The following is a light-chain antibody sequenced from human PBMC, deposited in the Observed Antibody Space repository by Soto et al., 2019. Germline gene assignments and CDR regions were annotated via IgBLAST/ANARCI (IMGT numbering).Light chain of an antibody. J-gene: IGLJ1*01. CDR2: TNR. CDR1: SSNIGAGYH. CDR3: QSYDSSLGDV. V-gene: IGLV1-40*01. Sequence: QSVLTQPPSVSGAPGQRVTMSCTGSSSNIGAGYHVHWYQQLPGTAPKLLIYTNRYRPSGVPDRFSGSRSGTSASLAITGLQAEDEADYYCQSYDSSLGDVFGTGTELTVL.